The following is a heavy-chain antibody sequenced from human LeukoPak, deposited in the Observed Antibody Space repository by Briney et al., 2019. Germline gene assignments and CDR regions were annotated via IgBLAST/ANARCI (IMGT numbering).Heavy chain of an antibody. V-gene: IGHV3-48*04. Sequence: GGSLRLSCAASGFTFSSYSMNWVRQAPGKGLEWVSYISGSGITIYYADSVKGRFTISRDNAKNSLYLQMNSLRAEDTAVYYCARVRRGSGSYQSYYFDYWGQGTLVTVSS. CDR3: ARVRRGSGSYQSYYFDY. CDR2: ISGSGITI. J-gene: IGHJ4*02. CDR1: GFTFSSYS. D-gene: IGHD3-10*01.